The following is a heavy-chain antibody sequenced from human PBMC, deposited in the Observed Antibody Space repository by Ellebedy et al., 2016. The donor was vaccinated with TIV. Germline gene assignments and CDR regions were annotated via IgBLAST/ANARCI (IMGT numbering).Heavy chain of an antibody. J-gene: IGHJ4*02. Sequence: MPSETLSLTCTVSGGSISSSTYYWGSIRQPPGNRLEWIGNFDYSGSPNYNPTLTSQVPISLDTPRNQLSMKLSSVTAADQDVYFCARNGFVRGVMPIDYWGQGTLVTVSS. CDR1: GGSISSSTYY. CDR3: ARNGFVRGVMPIDY. D-gene: IGHD3-10*02. CDR2: FDYSGSP. V-gene: IGHV4-39*07.